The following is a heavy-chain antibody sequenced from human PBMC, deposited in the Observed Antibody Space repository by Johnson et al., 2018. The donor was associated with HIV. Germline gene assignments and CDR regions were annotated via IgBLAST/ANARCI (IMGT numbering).Heavy chain of an antibody. V-gene: IGHV3-11*04. J-gene: IGHJ3*02. D-gene: IGHD3-3*01. Sequence: QVQLVESGGGLVKPGGSLRLSCAVSGFTFSDYYMSWIRQAPGKGLEWVSYISSSGSTKYYADSVKGRFTISRDTSKHTLYLQMNSLRAEDTAVYYCARDRAYYDFGSGYPENYDAFDIWGPGTLVTVSS. CDR1: GFTFSDYY. CDR3: ARDRAYYDFGSGYPENYDAFDI. CDR2: ISSSGSTK.